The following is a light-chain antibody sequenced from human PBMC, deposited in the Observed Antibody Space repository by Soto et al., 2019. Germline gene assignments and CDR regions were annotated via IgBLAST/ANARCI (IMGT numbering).Light chain of an antibody. CDR2: DVS. CDR1: SSDVGSYNC. V-gene: IGLV2-14*01. CDR3: SSYTTSSTGV. J-gene: IGLJ3*02. Sequence: QSVLTQPASVSGSPGQSITISCTGTSSDVGSYNCVSWYQQHPGKAPRLMIYDVSNRPSGDSNRFSGSKSGNTASLTISGLQAEDEADYYCSSYTTSSTGVFGGGTKVTVL.